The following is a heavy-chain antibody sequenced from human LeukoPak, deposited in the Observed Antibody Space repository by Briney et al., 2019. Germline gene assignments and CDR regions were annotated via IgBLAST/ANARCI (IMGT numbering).Heavy chain of an antibody. V-gene: IGHV3-7*03. J-gene: IGHJ4*02. CDR3: AKDALISFRGAWSQSDY. CDR1: GYTFSNYW. D-gene: IGHD3-16*02. Sequence: GGSLRLSCEGSGYTFSNYWMGWVRQAPGKGLQWVANIKTDGSEKYYVDSVKGRFTISRDNAKNSLYLQMNSLRAEDTAVYYCAKDALISFRGAWSQSDYWGQGALVTVSS. CDR2: IKTDGSEK.